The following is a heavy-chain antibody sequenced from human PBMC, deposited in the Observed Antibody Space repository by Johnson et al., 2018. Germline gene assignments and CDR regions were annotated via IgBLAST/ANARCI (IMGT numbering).Heavy chain of an antibody. CDR3: AKADAFDI. CDR2: ISYDGSKK. Sequence: QVQLVESGGGVVQPGRSLRLSCAASGFTFSSYGIHWVRQAPGKGLEWAAVISYDGSKKYYADSVKGRFTISRDNSKNTLYLQMNSLRAEDTAVYYCAKADAFDIWAKGQWSPSLQ. V-gene: IGHV3-30*18. CDR1: GFTFSSYG. J-gene: IGHJ3*02.